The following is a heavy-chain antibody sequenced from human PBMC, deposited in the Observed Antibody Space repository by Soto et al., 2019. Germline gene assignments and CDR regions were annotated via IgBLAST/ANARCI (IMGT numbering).Heavy chain of an antibody. V-gene: IGHV3-23*01. D-gene: IGHD3-22*01. Sequence: EVQLLESGGGLVQPGGSLRLSCEASGITISNYPMSWVRQAPGKGLDWVSGISGSGDRTYYADSAKGRFTISKDISRNSLSLQQDSLGVEDTAVYFCVKDDGGYPSTAPHWGQGTLVTVSS. CDR2: ISGSGDRT. CDR3: VKDDGGYPSTAPH. J-gene: IGHJ4*02. CDR1: GITISNYP.